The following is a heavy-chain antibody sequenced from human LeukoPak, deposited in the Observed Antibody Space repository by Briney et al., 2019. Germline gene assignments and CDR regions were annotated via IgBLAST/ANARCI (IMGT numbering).Heavy chain of an antibody. CDR3: ATLLGNCGGDCYSDY. Sequence: SVKVSCKASGGTFSSYAISWVRQAPGQGLEWMGGIIPIFGTANYAQKFQGRVTITADESTSTAYMELSSLRSEDTAVYYCATLLGNCGGDCYSDYRGQGTLVTVSS. D-gene: IGHD2-21*02. J-gene: IGHJ4*02. V-gene: IGHV1-69*01. CDR1: GGTFSSYA. CDR2: IIPIFGTA.